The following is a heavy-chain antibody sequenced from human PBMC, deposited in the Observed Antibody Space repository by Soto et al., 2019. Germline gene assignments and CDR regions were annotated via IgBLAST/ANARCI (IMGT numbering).Heavy chain of an antibody. D-gene: IGHD3-10*01. CDR3: ARDNSWEYGSGLRAWWFDP. V-gene: IGHV1-46*04. CDR1: GYIFSSHY. CDR2: INPSGTST. Sequence: GASVKVSCKAAGYIFSSHYMHWVRQAPGQGLEWMGLINPSGTSTIYAQKLQGRITMTRDPSTSTDYMELSSLRSEDTAVYYCARDNSWEYGSGLRAWWFDPWG. J-gene: IGHJ5*02.